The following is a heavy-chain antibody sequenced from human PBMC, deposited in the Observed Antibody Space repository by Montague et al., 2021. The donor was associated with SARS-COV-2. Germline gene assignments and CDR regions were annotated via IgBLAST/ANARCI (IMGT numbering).Heavy chain of an antibody. CDR1: GYTFTSYG. Sequence: QSGAEVKKPGESLRISCKASGYTFTSYGISWVRQAPGQGLEWMEWISAYNGNTNYAQKLQGRVTMTTDTFTSTAYMELRSLRSDDTAVYYCASSVAGTGAFDIWGQGTMVTVSS. D-gene: IGHD6-19*01. CDR2: ISAYNGNT. V-gene: IGHV1-18*01. J-gene: IGHJ3*02. CDR3: ASSVAGTGAFDI.